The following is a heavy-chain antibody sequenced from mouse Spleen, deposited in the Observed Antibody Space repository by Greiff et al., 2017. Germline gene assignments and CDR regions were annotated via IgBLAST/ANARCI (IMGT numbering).Heavy chain of an antibody. CDR1: GYAFTNYL. Sequence: VKLMESGAELVRPGTSVKVSCKASGYAFTNYLIEWVKQRPGQGLEWIGVINPGSGGTNYNEKFKGKATLTADKSSSTAYMQLSSLTSEDSAVYFCAREGGDWYFDVWGTGTTVTVSS. CDR3: AREGGDWYFDV. CDR2: INPGSGGT. J-gene: IGHJ1*03. V-gene: IGHV1-54*01.